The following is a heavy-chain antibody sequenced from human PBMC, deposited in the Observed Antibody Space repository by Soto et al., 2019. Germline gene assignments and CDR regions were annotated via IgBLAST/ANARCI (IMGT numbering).Heavy chain of an antibody. CDR1: GYTLTELS. V-gene: IGHV1-24*01. CDR2: FDPEDGET. CDR3: ATDRLLAAAGEFFTARWFDP. J-gene: IGHJ5*02. D-gene: IGHD6-13*01. Sequence: ASVKVSCKVSGYTLTELSMHWVRQAPGKGLEWMGGFDPEDGETIYAQKFQGRVTMTEETSTDTAYMELSSLRSEETAVYYCATDRLLAAAGEFFTARWFDPWGQGTLVTVSS.